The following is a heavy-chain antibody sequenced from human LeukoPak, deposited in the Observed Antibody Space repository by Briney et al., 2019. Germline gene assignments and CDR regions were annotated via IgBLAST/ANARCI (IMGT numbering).Heavy chain of an antibody. CDR3: ARGDRGSSSRNWFDP. Sequence: SETLSLTCTVSGGSISSSSYYWGWIRHPPGKGLEGIGSIYYSGSTYYNPSLKGRVTISVDTSKNQFSLKLSSVTAADTAVYYCARGDRGSSSRNWFDPWGQGTLVTVSA. CDR1: GGSISSSSYY. CDR2: IYYSGST. D-gene: IGHD6-13*01. V-gene: IGHV4-39*01. J-gene: IGHJ5*02.